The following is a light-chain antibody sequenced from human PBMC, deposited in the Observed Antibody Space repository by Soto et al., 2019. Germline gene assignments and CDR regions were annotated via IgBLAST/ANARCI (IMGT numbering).Light chain of an antibody. CDR3: HQRSDWPHT. J-gene: IGKJ2*01. Sequence: EIVLRQSPATLSLSPGEKATLSCRASQTVSSYLAWYQQKPGQAPRLLIYDASVRATGTPGRFSGSGSGTDFNLIINSLEPEDFAVYFCHQRSDWPHTFGQGTRLDIK. V-gene: IGKV3-11*01. CDR2: DAS. CDR1: QTVSSY.